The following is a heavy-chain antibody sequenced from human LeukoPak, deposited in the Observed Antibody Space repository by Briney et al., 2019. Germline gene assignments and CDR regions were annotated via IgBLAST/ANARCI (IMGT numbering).Heavy chain of an antibody. D-gene: IGHD3-22*01. CDR1: GFTFSSYS. V-gene: IGHV3-66*01. CDR3: ARAVYYYDSSGYYRFYFDY. J-gene: IGHJ4*02. CDR2: IYSGGST. Sequence: GGSLRLSCAASGFTFSSYSMNWVRQAPGKGLEWVSVIYSGGSTYYADSVKGRFTISRDNSKNTLYLQMNSLRAEDTAVYYCARAVYYYDSSGYYRFYFDYWGQGTLVTVSS.